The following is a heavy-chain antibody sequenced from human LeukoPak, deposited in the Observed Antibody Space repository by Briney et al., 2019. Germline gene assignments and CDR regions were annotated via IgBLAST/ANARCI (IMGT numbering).Heavy chain of an antibody. CDR1: GSSLSSSTYY. CDR2: IYYRGST. CDR3: AKPSNYYGSATDAFDF. J-gene: IGHJ3*01. D-gene: IGHD3-10*01. Sequence: SETLSLTCTVSGSSLSSSTYYWGWIRQPPGKGLEWIGSIYYRGSTYYNPSLKSRVTISVDTSKTHFSLKLNSVTAADTAVYYCAKPSNYYGSATDAFDFWGQGTMVTVSS. V-gene: IGHV4-39*07.